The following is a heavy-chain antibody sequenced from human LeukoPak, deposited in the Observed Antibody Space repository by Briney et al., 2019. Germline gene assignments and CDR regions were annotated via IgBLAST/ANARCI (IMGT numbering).Heavy chain of an antibody. CDR2: LSGSGDIT. V-gene: IGHV3-23*01. J-gene: IGHJ4*01. Sequence: GGSLRLSCAASGFTFSNYAMSWVRQAPGKGLEWVSALSGSGDITYYADSVKGRFTISRDNSKNTLYLQMNSLRAEDTAVYYCARGPYPDYWGHGTLVTVSS. CDR1: GFTFSNYA. CDR3: ARGPYPDY.